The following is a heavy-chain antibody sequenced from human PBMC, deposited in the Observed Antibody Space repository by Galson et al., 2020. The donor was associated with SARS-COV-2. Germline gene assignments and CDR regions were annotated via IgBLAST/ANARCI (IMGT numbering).Heavy chain of an antibody. CDR3: AKEGSPLPIYLFYYMDV. D-gene: IGHD2-15*01. CDR2: ISYDGSNK. CDR1: GLTFNKNG. Sequence: GESLKISCVASGLTFNKNGMHWVRQAPGKGLDWVAVISYDGSNKYYADSVKGRFTISRDNSKNTLYLQMNSLRDEDTAVYYCAKEGSPLPIYLFYYMDVWGKWTTVTVSS. J-gene: IGHJ6*03. V-gene: IGHV3-30*18.